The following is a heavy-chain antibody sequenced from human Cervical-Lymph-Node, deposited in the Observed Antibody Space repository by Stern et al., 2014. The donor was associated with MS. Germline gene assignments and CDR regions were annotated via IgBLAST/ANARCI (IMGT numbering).Heavy chain of an antibody. J-gene: IGHJ6*02. CDR1: GDSITNTNW. V-gene: IGHV4-4*02. CDR3: ARGDNSPNYYYGMDV. Sequence: QVQLRESGPGLVKPSGTLSLTCTVSGDSITNTNWWTWVRQPPGKGLEWLVEISHRGVSNYKPSLKSRVTISVDKSKNQCSLKMTSLTAADTAVYYCARGDNSPNYYYGMDVWGQGTTVTVSS. D-gene: IGHD2/OR15-2a*01. CDR2: ISHRGVS.